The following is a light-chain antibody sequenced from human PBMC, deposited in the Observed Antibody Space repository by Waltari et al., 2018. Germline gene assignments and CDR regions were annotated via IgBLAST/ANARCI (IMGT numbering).Light chain of an antibody. V-gene: IGKV3-20*01. CDR2: DTC. J-gene: IGKJ1*01. Sequence: EIVLTQSPGTLALSPGERATLSCRASQSVGRALAWYQQKPGQAPRLLIYDTCTRATGIPDRFSGSGSGTDFSLTISRVEPEDFAVYYCQMYVRLPVTFGQGTKVEVK. CDR3: QMYVRLPVT. CDR1: QSVGRA.